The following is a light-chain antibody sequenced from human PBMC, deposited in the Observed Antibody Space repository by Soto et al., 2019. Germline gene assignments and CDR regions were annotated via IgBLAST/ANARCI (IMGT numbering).Light chain of an antibody. CDR2: ETS. CDR1: PDIQTS. J-gene: IGKJ2*03. V-gene: IGKV1-33*01. CDR3: QQYDNFPYS. Sequence: DIQMTQSPSSLSASVGDSVTITCQASPDIQTSLNWYQQKLGKAPKLLIFETSKLQPGISSRFRGRASRTEFILSINNLEPEDFATYYCQQYDNFPYSFGQGTKLDFK.